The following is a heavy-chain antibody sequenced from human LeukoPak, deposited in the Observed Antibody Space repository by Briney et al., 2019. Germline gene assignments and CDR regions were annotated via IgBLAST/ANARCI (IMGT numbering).Heavy chain of an antibody. CDR1: GFTVSSHY. Sequence: GGSLRLSCAASGFTVSSHYMSWVRQAPGKGLEWVSLIYGGGTTYYADSVTGRFTISRDNSKNTLYLQMNSLRAEDTAVYYCARGMGSSWYYFDYWGQGTLVTVSS. D-gene: IGHD6-13*01. V-gene: IGHV3-53*01. J-gene: IGHJ4*02. CDR2: IYGGGTT. CDR3: ARGMGSSWYYFDY.